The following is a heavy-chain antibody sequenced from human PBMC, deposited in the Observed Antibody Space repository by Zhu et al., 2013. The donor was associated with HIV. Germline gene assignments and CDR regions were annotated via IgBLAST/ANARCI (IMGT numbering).Heavy chain of an antibody. CDR2: INHSGST. CDR3: AAKWGYSYGEDPWYFDY. J-gene: IGHJ4*02. Sequence: QVQLQQWGAGLLKPSETLSLTCAVYGGSFSGYYWSWIRQPPGKGLEWIGEINHSGSTNYNPSLKSRVTISVDTSKNQFSLKLSSVTAADTAVYYCAAKWGYSYGEDPWYFDYWGQGTLVTVSS. CDR1: GGSFSGYY. V-gene: IGHV4-34*01. D-gene: IGHD5-18*01.